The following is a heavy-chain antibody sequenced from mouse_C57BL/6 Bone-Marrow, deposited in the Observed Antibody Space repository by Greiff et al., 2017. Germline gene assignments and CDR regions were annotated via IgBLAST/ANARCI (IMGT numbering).Heavy chain of an antibody. CDR3: ARDTTVVPYLYFDV. J-gene: IGHJ1*03. D-gene: IGHD1-1*01. Sequence: QVQLQQPGAELVKPGASVKLSCKASGYTFTSYWLQWVKQRPGQGLEWIGEIGPSDSYTNYNQKFKGKATLTVDTSSSTAYMQLSSLTSVDSAVYYCARDTTVVPYLYFDVWGTGTTVTVSP. CDR2: IGPSDSYT. CDR1: GYTFTSYW. V-gene: IGHV1-50*01.